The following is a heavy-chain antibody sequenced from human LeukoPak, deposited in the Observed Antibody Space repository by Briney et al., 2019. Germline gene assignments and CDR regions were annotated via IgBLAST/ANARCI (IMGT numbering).Heavy chain of an antibody. D-gene: IGHD3-3*01. V-gene: IGHV1-2*02. Sequence: ASVKVSCKASGYTFTGYYMHWVRQAPGQGLEWMGWINPNSGGTNYAQKFQGRVTMTRDTSISTAYMELSRLRSDDTAVYYCAREGYDFWSGYGYWGQGTLVTVSS. CDR1: GYTFTGYY. CDR2: INPNSGGT. CDR3: AREGYDFWSGYGY. J-gene: IGHJ4*02.